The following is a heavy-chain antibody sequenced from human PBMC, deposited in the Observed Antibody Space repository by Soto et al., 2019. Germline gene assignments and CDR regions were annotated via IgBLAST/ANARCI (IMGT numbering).Heavy chain of an antibody. V-gene: IGHV4-59*01. J-gene: IGHJ6*03. CDR1: GGSISSYY. D-gene: IGHD6-13*01. Sequence: SETLSLTCTVSGGSISSYYWSWIRQPPGKGLEWIGYIYYSGSTNYNPSLKSRVTISVDTSKNQFSLKLSSVTAADTAVYYCARVRAATYYYYYMDVWGKGTTVTVSS. CDR2: IYYSGST. CDR3: ARVRAATYYYYYMDV.